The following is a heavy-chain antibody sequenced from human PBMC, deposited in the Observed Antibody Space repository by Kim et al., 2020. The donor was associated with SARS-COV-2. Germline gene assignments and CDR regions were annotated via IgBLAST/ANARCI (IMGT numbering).Heavy chain of an antibody. D-gene: IGHD1-26*01. CDR1: GYSFTSYW. CDR3: ARRGHGLYYHGLDV. CDR2: LYPGDFDI. Sequence: GESLKISCKASGYSFTSYWIGWVRQMPGKGLEWMGILYPGDFDIRYSPSFEGQVTISADNSLSTAYLQWCNLKASDTAVYYCARRGHGLYYHGLDVWGQGTTVTVSS. V-gene: IGHV5-51*01. J-gene: IGHJ6*02.